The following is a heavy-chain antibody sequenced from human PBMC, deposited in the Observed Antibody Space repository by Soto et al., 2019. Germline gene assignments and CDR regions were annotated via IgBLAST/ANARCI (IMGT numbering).Heavy chain of an antibody. CDR3: ARDPGVGATTYYFDY. J-gene: IGHJ4*02. V-gene: IGHV3-33*01. D-gene: IGHD1-26*01. CDR1: GFTFSSYG. Sequence: PGGSLRLSCAASGFTFSSYGMHWVRQAPGKGLEWVAVIWYDGSNKYYADSVKGRFTISRDNSKNTLYLQMNSLRAEDTAVYYCARDPGVGATTYYFDYWGQGTLVTVSS. CDR2: IWYDGSNK.